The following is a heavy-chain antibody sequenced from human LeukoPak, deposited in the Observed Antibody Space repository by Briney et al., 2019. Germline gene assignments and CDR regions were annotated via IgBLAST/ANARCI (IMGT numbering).Heavy chain of an antibody. Sequence: GGSLRPSCAASGFTFSSYWMSWVRQAPGKGLEWVANIKQDGSEKYYVDSVKGRFTISGDNAKNSLYLQMNSLRAEDTAVYYCAREATAGYSSSWYSYYYYYMDVWGKGTTVTVSS. CDR2: IKQDGSEK. V-gene: IGHV3-7*01. CDR3: AREATAGYSSSWYSYYYYYMDV. CDR1: GFTFSSYW. J-gene: IGHJ6*03. D-gene: IGHD6-13*01.